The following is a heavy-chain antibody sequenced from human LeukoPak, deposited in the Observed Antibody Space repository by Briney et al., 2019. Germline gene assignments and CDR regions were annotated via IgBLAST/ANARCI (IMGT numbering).Heavy chain of an antibody. CDR2: ISGSGGST. Sequence: GGSLRLSCAASGFTFSSYAMSWVRQAPGKGLEWVSAISGSGGSTYYADSVKGRFTISRDNAKNSLYLQMNSLRAEDTAVYYCASSGYSYGFDYWGQGTLVTASS. D-gene: IGHD5-18*01. J-gene: IGHJ4*02. V-gene: IGHV3-23*01. CDR3: ASSGYSYGFDY. CDR1: GFTFSSYA.